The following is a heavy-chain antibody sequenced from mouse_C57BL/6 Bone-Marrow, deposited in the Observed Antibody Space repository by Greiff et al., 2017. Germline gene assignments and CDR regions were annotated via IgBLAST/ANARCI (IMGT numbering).Heavy chain of an antibody. J-gene: IGHJ1*03. V-gene: IGHV14-4*01. CDR3: TTKGDRYFDV. D-gene: IGHD2-13*01. Sequence: VQLQQSGAELVRPGASVKLSCTASGFNIKDDYMHWVKQRPEQGLEWIGWIDPENGDTESASKFQGKATITADTSSNTAYLQLSSLTSEDTAVYYCTTKGDRYFDVWGTGTTVTVSS. CDR2: IDPENGDT. CDR1: GFNIKDDY.